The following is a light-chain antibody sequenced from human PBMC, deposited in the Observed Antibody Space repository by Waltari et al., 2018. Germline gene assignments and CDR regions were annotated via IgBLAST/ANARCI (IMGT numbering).Light chain of an antibody. Sequence: QSDLTQPRSVSGSPGQSVTISCTGTSSDVGGYDYVSWYQQNPGKAPKLMVFDVNRRPSGVPDRFAGSKSGNTASLTISGLQAEDESDYYCCSYAGSYAWVFGTGTKVTVL. J-gene: IGLJ1*01. V-gene: IGLV2-11*01. CDR2: DVN. CDR3: CSYAGSYAWV. CDR1: SSDVGGYDY.